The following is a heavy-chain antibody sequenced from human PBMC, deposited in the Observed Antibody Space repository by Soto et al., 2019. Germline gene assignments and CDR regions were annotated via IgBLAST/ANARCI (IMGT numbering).Heavy chain of an antibody. Sequence: EVQLVESGGGLVQPGRSLRLSCAASGFTFDDYAMHWVRQAPGKGLEWVSGISWNSGSIGYADSVKGRFTISRDNAKNSLYLQMNSLRAEDTALYYCAKDVFSLWVVAAPFDYWGQGTLVTVSS. CDR3: AKDVFSLWVVAAPFDY. V-gene: IGHV3-9*01. J-gene: IGHJ4*02. CDR1: GFTFDDYA. D-gene: IGHD2-15*01. CDR2: ISWNSGSI.